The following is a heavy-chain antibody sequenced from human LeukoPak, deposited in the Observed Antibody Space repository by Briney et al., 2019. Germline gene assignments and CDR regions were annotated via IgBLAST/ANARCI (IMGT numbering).Heavy chain of an antibody. CDR2: IIPIFGTA. CDR3: AGRGGGDYGGKGGNYYYGMDV. V-gene: IGHV1-69*13. CDR1: GGTFSSYA. J-gene: IGHJ6*02. D-gene: IGHD4-23*01. Sequence: GASVKVSCKASGGTFSSYAISWVRQAPGQGLEWMGGIIPIFGTANYAQKFQGRVTITADESTSTAHMELSSLRSEETAVYYCAGRGGGDYGGKGGNYYYGMDVWGQGTTVTVSS.